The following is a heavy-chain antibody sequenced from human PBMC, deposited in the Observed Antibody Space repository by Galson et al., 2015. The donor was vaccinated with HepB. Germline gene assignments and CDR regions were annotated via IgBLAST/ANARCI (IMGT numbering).Heavy chain of an antibody. CDR1: GFTFSSYG. CDR3: ARANNFDH. J-gene: IGHJ5*02. CDR2: IKYDGNEK. D-gene: IGHD1-14*01. Sequence: SLRLSCAASGFTFSSYGMHWVRQAPGKGLEWVANIKYDGNEKYFVDSVKGRFTISRDNAKNSLHLQLNSLRAEDTVVYYCARANNFDHWGQGTLVTVSS. V-gene: IGHV3-7*03.